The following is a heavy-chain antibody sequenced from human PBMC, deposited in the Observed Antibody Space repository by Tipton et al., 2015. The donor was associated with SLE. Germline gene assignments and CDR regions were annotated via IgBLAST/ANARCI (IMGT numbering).Heavy chain of an antibody. CDR3: ARDETHDSGDYYMDV. D-gene: IGHD3-10*01. V-gene: IGHV4-59*01. Sequence: TLSLTCAVYGGSFSSYYWSWIRQPPGKGLELIGYIYYSGSTNYNPSLKSRVTISVDTSKNQFSLKLSSVTAADTAVYYCARDETHDSGDYYMDVWGKGTTVTVSS. CDR1: GGSFSSYY. J-gene: IGHJ6*03. CDR2: IYYSGST.